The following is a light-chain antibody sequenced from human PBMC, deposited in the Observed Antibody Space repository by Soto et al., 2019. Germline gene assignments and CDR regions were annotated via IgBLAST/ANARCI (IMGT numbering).Light chain of an antibody. Sequence: DIQMTQSPSTLSGSVGDRVTITCRASQTISSWLAWYQQKPGKAPKLLIYKASTLKSGVPSRFSGSGSGTEFTLTISSLQPDDFATYYCPHYNSYSEAFGQGNKVEL. CDR3: PHYNSYSEA. CDR1: QTISSW. J-gene: IGKJ1*01. CDR2: KAS. V-gene: IGKV1-5*03.